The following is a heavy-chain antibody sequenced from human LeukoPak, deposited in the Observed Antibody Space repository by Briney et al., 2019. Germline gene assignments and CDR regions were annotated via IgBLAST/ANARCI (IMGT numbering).Heavy chain of an antibody. Sequence: PSQTLSLTCAVSGGSISSGGYSWSWIRQPPGKGLEWIGYIYHSGSTYYNPSLKSRVTISVDRSKNQFSLKLSSVTAADTAVYYCARDGRSTLDYWGQGTLVTVSS. D-gene: IGHD2-2*01. CDR2: IYHSGST. J-gene: IGHJ4*02. CDR3: ARDGRSTLDY. V-gene: IGHV4-30-2*01. CDR1: GGSISSGGYS.